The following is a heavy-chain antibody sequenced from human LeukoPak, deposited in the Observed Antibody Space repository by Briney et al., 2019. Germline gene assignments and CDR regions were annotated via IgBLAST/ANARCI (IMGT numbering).Heavy chain of an antibody. V-gene: IGHV3-7*01. J-gene: IGHJ4*02. Sequence: GGSLRLSCAASGFTFSDAWMSWVRQTPGKGLELVANIKQDRSEKYYVDSVKGRFTISRDNAKNSLYLQMNSLRAEDTALYHCARDSDFDYWGQGTLVTVSS. CDR1: GFTFSDAW. CDR2: IKQDRSEK. CDR3: ARDSDFDY.